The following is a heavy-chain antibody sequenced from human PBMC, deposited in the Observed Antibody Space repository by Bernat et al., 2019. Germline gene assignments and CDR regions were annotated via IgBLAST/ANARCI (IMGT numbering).Heavy chain of an antibody. CDR1: GFNFSSYS. J-gene: IGHJ3*02. CDR3: ARPGYCSSSRCYADDAFDI. V-gene: IGHV3-48*02. Sequence: EVQLVESGGGLVQPGGSLRLSCSASGFNFSSYSMNWVRQAPGKGLEWVSYIITGSSTIYYADSVRGRFTISRDNAQNSMYLQMNSLRDEDTAVYYCARPGYCSSSRCYADDAFDIWGQGTMVTVSS. D-gene: IGHD2-2*01. CDR2: IITGSSTI.